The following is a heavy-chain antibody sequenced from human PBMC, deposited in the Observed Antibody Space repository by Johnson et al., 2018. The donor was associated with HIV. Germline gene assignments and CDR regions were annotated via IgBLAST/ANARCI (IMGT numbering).Heavy chain of an antibody. CDR1: GFTFSSYA. V-gene: IGHV3-30*04. D-gene: IGHD2/OR15-2a*01. CDR2: ISYDGSNK. Sequence: QEKLVESGGGLVQPGGSLRLSCAASGFTFSSYAMHWVRQAPGKGLEWVAVISYDGSNKYYADSVEGRFTISRDNSKNSHYLHMNSLRPEDTAIYYCVREGFPSASFLW. CDR3: VREGFPSASFL. J-gene: IGHJ2*01.